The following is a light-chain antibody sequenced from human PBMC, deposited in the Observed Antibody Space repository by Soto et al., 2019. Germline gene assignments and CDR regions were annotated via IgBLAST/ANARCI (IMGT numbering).Light chain of an antibody. CDR3: QTWGTGIQV. J-gene: IGLJ2*01. CDR1: SWHSSYA. Sequence: QLVLTQSPSASASLGATVKLTCTMSSWHSSYAIAWHQQQPEKGPRYLMKLNSDGSHSKGDGIPDRFSGSSSGADRYLTISSLQSEDEADYYCQTWGTGIQVFGGGTKLTVL. V-gene: IGLV4-69*01. CDR2: LNSDGSH.